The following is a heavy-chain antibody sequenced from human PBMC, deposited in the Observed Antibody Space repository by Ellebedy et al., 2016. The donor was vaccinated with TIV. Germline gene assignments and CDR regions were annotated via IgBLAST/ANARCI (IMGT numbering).Heavy chain of an antibody. CDR2: IKTKTDGGTT. CDR3: TTDVIVVVVAADFYGMDV. D-gene: IGHD2-15*01. V-gene: IGHV3-15*01. CDR1: GFTFSNAW. J-gene: IGHJ6*02. Sequence: PGGSLRLSCAASGFTFSNAWMSWVRQAPGKGPEWVGRIKTKTDGGTTDYAAPVKGRFTISRDDSKNTLYLQMNSLKTEDTAVYFCTTDVIVVVVAADFYGMDVWGQGTTVTVSS.